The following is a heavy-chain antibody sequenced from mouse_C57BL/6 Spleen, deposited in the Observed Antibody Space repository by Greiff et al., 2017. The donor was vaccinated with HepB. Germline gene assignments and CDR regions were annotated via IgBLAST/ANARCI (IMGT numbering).Heavy chain of an antibody. CDR2: INPSSGYT. CDR3: ARSYYDYDYAMDY. J-gene: IGHJ4*01. D-gene: IGHD2-4*01. V-gene: IGHV1-4*01. Sequence: VKLMESGAELARPGASVKMSCKASGYTFTSYTMHWVKQRPGQGLEWIGYINPSSGYTKYNQKFKDKATLTADKSSSTAYMQLSSLTSEDSAVYYCARSYYDYDYAMDYWGQGTSVTVSS. CDR1: GYTFTSYT.